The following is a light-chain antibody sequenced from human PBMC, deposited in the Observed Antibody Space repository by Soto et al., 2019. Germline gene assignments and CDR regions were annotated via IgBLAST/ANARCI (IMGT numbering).Light chain of an antibody. J-gene: IGLJ1*01. V-gene: IGLV2-14*01. CDR2: QVT. Sequence: QSVLTQPASVSGSPGQSITISCTGTSSDLAIYNYVSWYQQQPGKAPKLMIYQVTNRPSGVSNRFSGSRSGNTASLTISGLQAEDEADYYCSSYTDSSNYVCGTGTKVNV. CDR1: SSDLAIYNY. CDR3: SSYTDSSNYV.